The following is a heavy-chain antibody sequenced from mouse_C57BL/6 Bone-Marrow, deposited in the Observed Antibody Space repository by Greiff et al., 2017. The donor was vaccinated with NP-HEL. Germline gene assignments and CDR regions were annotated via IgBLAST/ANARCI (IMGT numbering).Heavy chain of an antibody. J-gene: IGHJ1*03. CDR3: ASIYYDPWYFDV. CDR1: GYTFTSYG. V-gene: IGHV1-81*01. Sequence: QVQLKQSGAELARPGASVKLSCKASGYTFTSYGISWVKQRTGQGLEWIGEIYPRSGNTYYNEKFKGKATLTADKSSSTAYMELRSLTSEDSAVYFCASIYYDPWYFDVWGTGTTVTVSS. CDR2: IYPRSGNT. D-gene: IGHD2-4*01.